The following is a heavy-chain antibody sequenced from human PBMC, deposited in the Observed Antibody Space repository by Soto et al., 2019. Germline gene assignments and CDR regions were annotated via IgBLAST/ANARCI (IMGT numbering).Heavy chain of an antibody. D-gene: IGHD3-9*01. Sequence: PSETLSLTCAVSGGSISSGDYYWSWIRQPPGKGLEWIGYIYYSGSTYYNPSLKSRVTISVDTSKNHFSLKLSSVTAADTAVYYCARDHYVYDILTGYGYYYGMDVWGQGTTVTVSS. CDR2: IYYSGST. CDR3: ARDHYVYDILTGYGYYYGMDV. J-gene: IGHJ6*02. V-gene: IGHV4-30-4*01. CDR1: GGSISSGDYY.